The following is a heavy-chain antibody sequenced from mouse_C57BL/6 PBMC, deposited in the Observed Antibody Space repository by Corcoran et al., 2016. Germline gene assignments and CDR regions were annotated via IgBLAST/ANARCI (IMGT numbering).Heavy chain of an antibody. Sequence: QVQLQQSGPELVKPGASVKISCKASGYSFTSYYIHWVKQRPGQGLEWIGWIYPGSGNTKYNEKFKGKATLTADTSSSTAYMQLSSLTSEDSAVYYCARSYDGYYIDAMDYWGQGTSVTVSS. J-gene: IGHJ4*01. CDR2: IYPGSGNT. V-gene: IGHV1-66*01. CDR3: ARSYDGYYIDAMDY. D-gene: IGHD2-3*01. CDR1: GYSFTSYY.